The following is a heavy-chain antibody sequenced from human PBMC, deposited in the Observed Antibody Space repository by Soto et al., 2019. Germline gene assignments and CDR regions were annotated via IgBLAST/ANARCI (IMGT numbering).Heavy chain of an antibody. CDR3: ARDVTMARGVPAFDI. V-gene: IGHV4-4*02. J-gene: IGHJ3*02. CDR2: IYHSGST. CDR1: SGSISSSNW. D-gene: IGHD3-10*01. Sequence: SETLSLTCAVSSGSISSSNWWSWVRQPPGKGLEWIGEIYHSGSTNYNPSLKSRVTISVDKSKNQFSLKLSSVTAADTAVYYCARDVTMARGVPAFDIWGQGTMVTVSS.